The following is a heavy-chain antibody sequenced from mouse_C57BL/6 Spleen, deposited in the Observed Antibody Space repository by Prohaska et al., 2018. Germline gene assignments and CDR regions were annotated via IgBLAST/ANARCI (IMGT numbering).Heavy chain of an antibody. CDR3: ARGGHRGNYYAMDY. J-gene: IGHJ4*01. V-gene: IGHV1-82*01. CDR2: IYPGDGDT. D-gene: IGHD3-3*01. CDR1: GYAFSSSW. Sequence: GPELVKPGASVKISCKASGYAFSSSWMNWVKQRPGKGLEWIGRIYPGDGDTNYNGKFKGKATLTADKSSSTAYMQLSSLTSEDSAVYFCARGGHRGNYYAMDYWGQGTSVTVSS.